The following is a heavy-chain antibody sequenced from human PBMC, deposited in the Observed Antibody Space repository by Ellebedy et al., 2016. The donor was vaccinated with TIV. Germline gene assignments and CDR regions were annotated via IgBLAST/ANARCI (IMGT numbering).Heavy chain of an antibody. CDR3: VRGAYSYGLDV. Sequence: SENLSLTXSVTGVSISSYSWSWIRQPAGKGLEWIGRIYTSGSSNYNPSLKSRLIMSTDTSKNQFSLRLSSVTAADTGVYYCVRGAYSYGLDVWGQGTTVTVSS. CDR1: GVSISSYS. J-gene: IGHJ6*02. CDR2: IYTSGSS. D-gene: IGHD2-21*01. V-gene: IGHV4-4*07.